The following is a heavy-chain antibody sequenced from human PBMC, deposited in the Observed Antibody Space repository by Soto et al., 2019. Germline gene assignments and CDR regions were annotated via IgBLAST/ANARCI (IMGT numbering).Heavy chain of an antibody. V-gene: IGHV1-69*13. CDR1: GGTFSSYA. Sequence: ASVKVSCKASGGTFSSYAISWVRQAPGQGLEWMGGIIPIFGTANYAQKFQGRVTITADESTSTAYMELSSLRSEDTAVYYCARGEGYSSSPLKYYFDYWGQGTLVTVSS. D-gene: IGHD6-13*01. CDR2: IIPIFGTA. J-gene: IGHJ4*02. CDR3: ARGEGYSSSPLKYYFDY.